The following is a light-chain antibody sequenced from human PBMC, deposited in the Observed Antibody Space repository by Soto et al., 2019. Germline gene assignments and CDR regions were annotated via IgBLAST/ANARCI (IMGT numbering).Light chain of an antibody. CDR3: QQYGTSPIN. Sequence: EIVLTQSPGTLSLSPGERATLSCRASQSIKNNFLAWYQQKPGQAPRLLIFGASRRSSGIPYRFSGSGSGTDFTLTVSRLEPEDFAVYYCQQYGTSPINFGQGTRLEIK. CDR2: GAS. CDR1: QSIKNNF. J-gene: IGKJ5*01. V-gene: IGKV3-20*01.